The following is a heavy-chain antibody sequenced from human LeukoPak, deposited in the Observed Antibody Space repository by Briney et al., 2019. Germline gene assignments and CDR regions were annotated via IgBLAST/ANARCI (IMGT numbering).Heavy chain of an antibody. J-gene: IGHJ3*02. CDR2: ISAYNGNT. CDR1: GYTFTSYG. Sequence: PRASVKVSCKASGYTFTSYGISWVRQAPGQGLEWMGWISAYNGNTNYAQKLRGRVTMTTDTSTSTAYMGLRSLRSDDTAVYYCATYSSGLDAFDIWGQGTMVTVSS. D-gene: IGHD3-22*01. V-gene: IGHV1-18*01. CDR3: ATYSSGLDAFDI.